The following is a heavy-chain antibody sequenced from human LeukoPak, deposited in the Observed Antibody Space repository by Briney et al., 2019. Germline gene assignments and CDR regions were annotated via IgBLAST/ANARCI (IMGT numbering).Heavy chain of an antibody. D-gene: IGHD5-18*01. CDR2: IYLSGST. V-gene: IGHV4-34*01. CDR1: GGSFSGFY. Sequence: SETLSLTCAVYGGSFSGFYWSWIRQPPGKGLEWIGEIYLSGSTKYNPSLKSRVTISADTSQNQVSLKLSSVTAADTAIYYCARRQRGYTYGYGSGAFDIWGQGAMVTVSS. CDR3: ARRQRGYTYGYGSGAFDI. J-gene: IGHJ3*02.